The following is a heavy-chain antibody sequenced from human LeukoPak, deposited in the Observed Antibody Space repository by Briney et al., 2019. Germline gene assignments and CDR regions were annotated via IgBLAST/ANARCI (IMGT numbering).Heavy chain of an antibody. CDR1: AGSISNSSYY. Sequence: SETLSLTCTVSAGSISNSSYYWGWIRQPPGKGLEWIGYIYYSGSTNYNPSLKSRVTISVDTSMNQFSLKLSSVTAADTAVYYCARDFYDFWSGYWFGPWGQGTLVTVSS. CDR2: IYYSGST. V-gene: IGHV4-61*01. D-gene: IGHD3-3*01. J-gene: IGHJ5*02. CDR3: ARDFYDFWSGYWFGP.